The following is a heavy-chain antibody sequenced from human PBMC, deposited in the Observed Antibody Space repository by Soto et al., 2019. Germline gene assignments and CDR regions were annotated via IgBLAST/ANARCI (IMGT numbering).Heavy chain of an antibody. J-gene: IGHJ6*02. V-gene: IGHV4-59*12. D-gene: IGHD6-13*01. CDR2: IYYSGST. CDR1: GGSISSYY. CDR3: ASSAGYSSSWYSYYYYGMDV. Sequence: SETLSLTCTVSGGSISSYYWSWIRQPPGKGLEWIGYIYYSGSTNYNPSLKSRVTISVDTSKNQFSLKLSSVTAADTAVYYCASSAGYSSSWYSYYYYGMDVWGQGTTVTAP.